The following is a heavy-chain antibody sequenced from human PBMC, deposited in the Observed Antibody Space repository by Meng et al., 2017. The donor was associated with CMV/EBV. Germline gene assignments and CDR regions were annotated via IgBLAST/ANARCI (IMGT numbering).Heavy chain of an antibody. CDR1: GYSFISYW. V-gene: IGHV5-51*01. Sequence: QVSCKGSGYSFISYWIGCVRQMPGKGLEWMGIIYPGDSDTRYSPSFQGQVTISADKSISTAYLQWSSLKASDTAMYYCARRMGYCSSTSCYGVADAFDIWGQGTMVTVSS. D-gene: IGHD2-2*01. CDR2: IYPGDSDT. CDR3: ARRMGYCSSTSCYGVADAFDI. J-gene: IGHJ3*02.